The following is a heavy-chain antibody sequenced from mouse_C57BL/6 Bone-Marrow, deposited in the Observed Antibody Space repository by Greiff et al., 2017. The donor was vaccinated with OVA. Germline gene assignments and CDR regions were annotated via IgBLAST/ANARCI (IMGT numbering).Heavy chain of an antibody. D-gene: IGHD1-1*01. CDR1: GYTFTSYW. CDR2: IYPGSGGT. CDR3: SSHYYGTPYWYFDV. J-gene: IGHJ1*03. Sequence: VQLQQPGAELVKPGASVKMSCKASGYTFTSYWITWVKQRPGQGLEWIGDIYPGSGGTNYNAKFKGKATLTVDQSSSTAYMQLSSLTSEDSAVYYCSSHYYGTPYWYFDVWGTGTTVTGSS. V-gene: IGHV1-55*01.